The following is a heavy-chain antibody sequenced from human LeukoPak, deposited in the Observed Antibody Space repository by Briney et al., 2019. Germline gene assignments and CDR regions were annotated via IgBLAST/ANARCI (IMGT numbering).Heavy chain of an antibody. V-gene: IGHV3-23*01. CDR2: TSGSGAST. D-gene: IGHD3-10*01. J-gene: IGHJ4*02. CDR1: GFTCSSYA. Sequence: GGSLTLSCAASGFTCSSYAMSWHRPAPGKGLEWVSATSGSGASTDHAGSVKGRFTISRDNSTNTPYLQMNSLRAEDTAVYYCAETTLDYYGSGSYLDYFDYWGQGTLVTVSS. CDR3: AETTLDYYGSGSYLDYFDY.